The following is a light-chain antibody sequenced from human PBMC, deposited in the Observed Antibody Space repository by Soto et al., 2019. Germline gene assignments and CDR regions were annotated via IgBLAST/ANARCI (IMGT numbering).Light chain of an antibody. J-gene: IGKJ3*01. V-gene: IGKV3-20*01. CDR3: QQYGSSPCT. CDR2: GAS. CDR1: QSFSSSY. Sequence: EIVLTQSPGTLSLSPGERATLSCRASQSFSSSYLAWYQQKPGQAPRLLIYGASSRATGIPDRFSGSGSGTDFPLTISRLEPEDFAVYYCQQYGSSPCTFGPGNIVDIK.